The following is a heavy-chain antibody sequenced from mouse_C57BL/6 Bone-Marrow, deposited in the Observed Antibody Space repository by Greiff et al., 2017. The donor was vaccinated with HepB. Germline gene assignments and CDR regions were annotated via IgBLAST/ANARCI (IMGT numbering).Heavy chain of an antibody. Sequence: QVQLQQPGAELVKPGASVKMSCKASGYTFTSYWITWVKQRPGQGLEWIGDIYPGSGSTNYNEKFKSKATLTVDTSSSTAYLQLSSLTSEDSAVYYGARSDYGSSYYAMDYWGQGTSVTVSS. V-gene: IGHV1-55*01. J-gene: IGHJ4*01. CDR1: GYTFTSYW. CDR3: ARSDYGSSYYAMDY. CDR2: IYPGSGST. D-gene: IGHD1-1*01.